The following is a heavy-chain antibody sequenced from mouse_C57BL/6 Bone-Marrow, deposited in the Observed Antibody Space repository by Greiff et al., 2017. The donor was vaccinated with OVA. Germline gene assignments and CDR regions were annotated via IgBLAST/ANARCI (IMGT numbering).Heavy chain of an antibody. CDR3: ARSPYYYGSSYDFDY. D-gene: IGHD1-1*01. CDR1: GYAFSSSW. J-gene: IGHJ2*01. V-gene: IGHV1-82*01. CDR2: IYPGDGDT. Sequence: QVQLKQSGPELVKPGASVKISCKASGYAFSSSWMNWVKQRPGKGLEWIGRIYPGDGDTNYNGKFKGKATLTADKSSSTAYMQLSSLTSEDSAVYFCARSPYYYGSSYDFDYWGQGTTLTVSS.